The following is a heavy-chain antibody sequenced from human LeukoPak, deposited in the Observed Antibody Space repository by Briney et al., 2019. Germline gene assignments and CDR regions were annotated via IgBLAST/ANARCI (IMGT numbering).Heavy chain of an antibody. V-gene: IGHV4-4*02. CDR2: IYYDGVT. CDR1: GVSIIRTNW. CDR3: ARDRDVAVHHPFY. D-gene: IGHD5-24*01. J-gene: IGHJ4*02. Sequence: SETLSLTCAVSGVSIIRTNWWIWVRQTPGRGLEWIGEIYYDGVTNYNPSLKSRVTISIDKSKNHFSLNLTSVTAAGTAVYYCARDRDVAVHHPFYWGQGTLVTVSS.